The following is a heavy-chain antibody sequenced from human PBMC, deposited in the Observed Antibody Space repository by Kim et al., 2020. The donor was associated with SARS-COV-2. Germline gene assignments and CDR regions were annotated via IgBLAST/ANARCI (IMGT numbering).Heavy chain of an antibody. Sequence: SETLSLTCTISGDSISSGSYYWGWIRQPPGKGLEWIGNIYYSGSTYYNPSLKSRVTISVDTSKNQFSLKLSSVTDTDTAVYYCARQGPYFYGSGTYYYWGQGTLVTVSS. CDR1: GDSISSGSYY. V-gene: IGHV4-39*01. CDR2: IYYSGST. J-gene: IGHJ4*02. D-gene: IGHD3-10*01. CDR3: ARQGPYFYGSGTYYY.